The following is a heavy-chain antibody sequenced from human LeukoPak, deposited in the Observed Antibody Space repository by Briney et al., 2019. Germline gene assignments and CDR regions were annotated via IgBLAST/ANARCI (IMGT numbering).Heavy chain of an antibody. D-gene: IGHD3-10*01. CDR3: ARTNHPNRYYGSGSYGDY. J-gene: IGHJ4*02. CDR1: GYTFTGYY. Sequence: ASVKVSCKASGYTFTGYYMDWVRQAPGQGLEWMGWINPNSGGTNYAQKFQGRVTMTRDTSISTAYKELSRLRSDDTAVYYCARTNHPNRYYGSGSYGDYWGQGTLVTVSS. V-gene: IGHV1-2*02. CDR2: INPNSGGT.